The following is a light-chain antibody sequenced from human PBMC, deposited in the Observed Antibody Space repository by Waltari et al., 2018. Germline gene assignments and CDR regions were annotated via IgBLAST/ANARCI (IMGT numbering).Light chain of an antibody. Sequence: EIVLTQSPVTLSLSPGERATLPCRASESITTNFIAWYQQKPGQAPRLLIHGASISATGISDFFSGSGSGTDFTLTISRLEPEDFAVYYCQHYGRSAITFGQGTRLDIK. CDR2: GAS. CDR1: ESITTNF. CDR3: QHYGRSAIT. J-gene: IGKJ5*01. V-gene: IGKV3-20*01.